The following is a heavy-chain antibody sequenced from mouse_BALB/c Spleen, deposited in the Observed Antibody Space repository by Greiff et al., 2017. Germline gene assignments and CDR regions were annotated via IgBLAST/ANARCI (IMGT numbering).Heavy chain of an antibody. V-gene: IGHV1-9*01. Sequence: QVQLQQPGAELMKPGASVKISCKATGYTFSSYWIEWVKQRPGHGLEWIGEILPSSGCTNYNEKFKGKATFTADKSSNTAYMQLSSLTSEDSAVYYCAGTGPFAYWGQGTLVTVSA. CDR3: AGTGPFAY. CDR1: GYTFSSYW. D-gene: IGHD4-1*01. J-gene: IGHJ3*01. CDR2: ILPSSGCT.